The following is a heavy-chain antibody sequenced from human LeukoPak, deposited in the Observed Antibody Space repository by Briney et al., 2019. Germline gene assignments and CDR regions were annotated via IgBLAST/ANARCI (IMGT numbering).Heavy chain of an antibody. Sequence: GGSLRLSCAASGFTFSSYAMSWVRQAPGKGLGWVSAISGSGGSTYYADSVKGRFTISRDNSKNTLYLQMNSLRAEDTAVYYCAKARYRDYGDYARDAFDIWGQGTMVTVSS. CDR1: GFTFSSYA. J-gene: IGHJ3*02. CDR2: ISGSGGST. CDR3: AKARYRDYGDYARDAFDI. V-gene: IGHV3-23*01. D-gene: IGHD4-17*01.